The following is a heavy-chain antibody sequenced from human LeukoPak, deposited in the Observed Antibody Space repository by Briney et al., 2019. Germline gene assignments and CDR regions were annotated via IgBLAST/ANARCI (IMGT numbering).Heavy chain of an antibody. Sequence: GGSLRLSCAASGFTFHYYGMNWVRQAPGKGLEWVSSISSSGVYTYYADSVKVRFTISRDNAENSLYLQMDSLRAEDTGLYYCARGREPYTNTDWFDPWGQGTLVTVSS. J-gene: IGHJ5*02. CDR1: GFTFHYYG. CDR3: ARGREPYTNTDWFDP. CDR2: ISSSGVYT. D-gene: IGHD2-2*02. V-gene: IGHV3-21*01.